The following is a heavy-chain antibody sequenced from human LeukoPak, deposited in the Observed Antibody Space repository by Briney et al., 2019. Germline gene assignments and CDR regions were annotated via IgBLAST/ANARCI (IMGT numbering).Heavy chain of an antibody. CDR3: ASSGSSSSPYFDY. V-gene: IGHV3-21*01. CDR1: GFTFSSYS. D-gene: IGHD6-6*01. Sequence: PGGSLRLSCAASGFTFSSYSMNWVRQAPRKGLEWVSSISSSSSYIYYADSVKGRFTISRDNAKNSLYLQMNSLRAEDTAVYYCASSGSSSSPYFDYWGQGTLVTVSS. CDR2: ISSSSSYI. J-gene: IGHJ4*02.